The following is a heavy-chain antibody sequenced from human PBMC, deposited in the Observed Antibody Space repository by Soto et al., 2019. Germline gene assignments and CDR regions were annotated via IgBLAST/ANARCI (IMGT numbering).Heavy chain of an antibody. CDR2: IYNSGST. D-gene: IGHD3-22*01. CDR3: VRGFYDSAGYSAPFDS. Sequence: SEALSVACPVSGVSISNYYWNWIRQPPGKGLEWIGYIYNSGSTKYNPSLKSRVTISVDTSKNQFSLQLNSVTATDTAVYYCVRGFYDSAGYSAPFDSWGQGTLVNVSS. CDR1: GVSISNYY. V-gene: IGHV4-59*01. J-gene: IGHJ4*02.